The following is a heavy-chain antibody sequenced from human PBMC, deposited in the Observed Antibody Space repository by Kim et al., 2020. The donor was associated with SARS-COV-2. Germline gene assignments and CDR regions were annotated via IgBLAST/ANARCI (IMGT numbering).Heavy chain of an antibody. J-gene: IGHJ6*02. Sequence: GGSLRLSCAASGFTFSDYYMSWIRQAPGKGLEWVSYISSSGSTIYYADSVKGRFTISRDNAKNSLYLQMNSLRAEDTAVYYCARVGADIVVVVAAPHYYYGRDVWGQGTTVTVSS. CDR2: ISSSGSTI. V-gene: IGHV3-11*01. CDR3: ARVGADIVVVVAAPHYYYGRDV. CDR1: GFTFSDYY. D-gene: IGHD2-15*01.